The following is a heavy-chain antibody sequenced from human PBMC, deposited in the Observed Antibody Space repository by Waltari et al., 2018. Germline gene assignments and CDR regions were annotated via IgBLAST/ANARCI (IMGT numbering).Heavy chain of an antibody. CDR3: ARVRSSWYYFDY. V-gene: IGHV4-59*11. CDR1: GGSISSHY. J-gene: IGHJ4*02. CDR2: IYYSEST. Sequence: QVQLQESGPGLVKPSETLSLTCTVSGGSISSHYWSWIRQPPGKGLEWIGYIYYSESTNYNPALKSRVTISVDTSKNQFSLKLSSVTAADTAVYYCARVRSSWYYFDYWGQGTLVTVSS. D-gene: IGHD6-13*01.